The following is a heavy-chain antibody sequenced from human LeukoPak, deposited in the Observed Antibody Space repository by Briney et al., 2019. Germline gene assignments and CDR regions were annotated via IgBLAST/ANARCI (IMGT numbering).Heavy chain of an antibody. CDR3: AKVWCSSTSCYSGIYYYYGMDV. Sequence: TGGSLRLSCAASGITFSSHAMSWVRQAPGKGMEWVSAISGSGGTTYYADSVKGRFTISRDNSKDMLSLQMNSLRGEDTAVYYCAKVWCSSTSCYSGIYYYYGMDVWGKGTTVTVSS. D-gene: IGHD2-2*01. J-gene: IGHJ6*04. CDR1: GITFSSHA. CDR2: ISGSGGTT. V-gene: IGHV3-23*01.